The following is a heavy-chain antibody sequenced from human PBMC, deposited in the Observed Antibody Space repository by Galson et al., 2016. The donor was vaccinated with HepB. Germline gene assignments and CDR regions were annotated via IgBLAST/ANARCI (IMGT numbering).Heavy chain of an antibody. Sequence: PALVKPTQTLTLTCTFSGFSLTTNGMCVSWIRQAPGKALEWLARIDSDDDRFYTTSLKTRLTISKDTSKNVVVLTMTNMDPEDTATYYCARSVDANMVYNYAMDVWGQGTTVTVSS. V-gene: IGHV2-70*17. J-gene: IGHJ6*02. CDR1: GFSLTTNGMC. CDR2: IDSDDDR. D-gene: IGHD5-18*01. CDR3: ARSVDANMVYNYAMDV.